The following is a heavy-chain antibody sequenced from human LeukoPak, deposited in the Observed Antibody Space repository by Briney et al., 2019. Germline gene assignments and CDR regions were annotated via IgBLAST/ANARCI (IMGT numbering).Heavy chain of an antibody. D-gene: IGHD6-19*01. CDR2: ISSSGSTT. V-gene: IGHV3-48*03. J-gene: IGHJ4*02. CDR1: GFSFSSYE. CDR3: ARVGWSSGPPFY. Sequence: PGGSLRLSCAASGFSFSSYEMNWVRQAPGKGLEWISYISSSGSTTYCADSVKGRFTISRDNARNSLYLQMNSLRDEDTAVYYCARVGWSSGPPFYWGQGIQVTVSS.